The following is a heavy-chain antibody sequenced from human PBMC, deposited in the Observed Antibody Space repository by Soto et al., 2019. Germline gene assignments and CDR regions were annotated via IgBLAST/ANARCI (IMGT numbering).Heavy chain of an antibody. CDR3: AHWGGIGSISYPSRYYFDY. CDR1: GFSLSTSGVG. V-gene: IGHV2-5*02. CDR2: LYWDDDK. D-gene: IGHD3-3*02. J-gene: IGHJ4*02. Sequence: QITLKESGPPLVKPTQTLTLTCTFSGFSLSTSGVGVGWIRQPPGKALEWLALLYWDDDKRYSPSLKSRLTTTXDXPKDQVVLTMTNVDPVDTATYYCAHWGGIGSISYPSRYYFDYWGQGTLVTVSS.